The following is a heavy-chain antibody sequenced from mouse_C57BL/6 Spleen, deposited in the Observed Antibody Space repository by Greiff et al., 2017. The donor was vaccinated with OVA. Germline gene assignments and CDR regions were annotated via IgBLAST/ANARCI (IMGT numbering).Heavy chain of an antibody. J-gene: IGHJ1*03. CDR2: IYPRSGNT. CDR1: GYTFTSSG. Sequence: QVQLQQSGAELARPGASVKLSCKASGYTFTSSGISWVKQRTGQGLEWIGEIYPRSGNTYYNEKFKGKATLTADKSSSTAYMELRSLTSEDSAVYFCARKGDSAWYFDVWGTGTTVTVSS. CDR3: ARKGDSAWYFDV. D-gene: IGHD2-12*01. V-gene: IGHV1-81*01.